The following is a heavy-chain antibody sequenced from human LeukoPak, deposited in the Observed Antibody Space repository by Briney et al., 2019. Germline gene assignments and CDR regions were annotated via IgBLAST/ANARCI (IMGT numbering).Heavy chain of an antibody. Sequence: GGSLRLSCAASGFTFSSYSMNWVRQAPGKGLEWVSSISSSSSYIYYADSMKGRFTISRDNAKNSLYLQMNSLRAEDTAVYYCARRDSSGYSYFDYWGQGTLVTVSS. CDR1: GFTFSSYS. J-gene: IGHJ4*02. V-gene: IGHV3-21*01. CDR2: ISSSSSYI. D-gene: IGHD3-22*01. CDR3: ARRDSSGYSYFDY.